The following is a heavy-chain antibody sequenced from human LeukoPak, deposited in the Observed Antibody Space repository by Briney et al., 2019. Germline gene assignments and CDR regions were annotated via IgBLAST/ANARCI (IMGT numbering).Heavy chain of an antibody. V-gene: IGHV1-46*01. CDR1: GYTFTNHY. CDR3: ARSTHRDSDAFDI. D-gene: IGHD2-2*01. J-gene: IGHJ3*02. CDR2: INLSDGST. Sequence: GASVKVSCKASGYTFTNHYLHWVRQAPGQGLEWMGIINLSDGSTNHAQKFQGRVTMTRDMSTSSVYMELSSLRSEDTAVYYCARSTHRDSDAFDIWGQGTMVTVSS.